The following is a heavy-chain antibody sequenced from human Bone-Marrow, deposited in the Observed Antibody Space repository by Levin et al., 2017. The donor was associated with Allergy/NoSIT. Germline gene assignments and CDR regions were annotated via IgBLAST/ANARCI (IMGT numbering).Heavy chain of an antibody. CDR1: GFTFDDYT. CDR3: AKGSYSGYDPFFDY. CDR2: ISWDGGST. Sequence: GGSLRLSCAASGFTFDDYTMHWVRQAPGKGLEWVSLISWDGGSTYYADSVKGRFTISRDNSKNSLYLQMNSLRTEDTALYYCAKGSYSGYDPFFDYWGQGTLVTVSS. D-gene: IGHD5-12*01. V-gene: IGHV3-43*01. J-gene: IGHJ4*02.